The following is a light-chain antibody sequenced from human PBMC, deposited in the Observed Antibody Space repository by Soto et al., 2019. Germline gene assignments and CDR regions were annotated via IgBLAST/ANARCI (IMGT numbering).Light chain of an antibody. CDR1: QGISKY. Sequence: DIQMTQSPSSLSASVGDRVTITCRASQGISKYLAWYQQKPGKAPELLIYAASTLPSVVPSRFSGSGSGTDFTLAISSLQPEDVATYYCQKYDSAPWTFGQGTKVEV. CDR2: AAS. J-gene: IGKJ1*01. CDR3: QKYDSAPWT. V-gene: IGKV1-27*01.